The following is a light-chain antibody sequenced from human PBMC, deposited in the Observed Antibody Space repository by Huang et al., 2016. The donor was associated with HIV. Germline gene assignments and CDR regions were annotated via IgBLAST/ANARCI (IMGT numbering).Light chain of an antibody. J-gene: IGKJ5*01. V-gene: IGKV3-11*01. Sequence: EVVLTQSPATLSLSPGERDSVSCRSSQTIGIYLAWYQQKPGQAPRLLIHDASTRAAGIPARFSGSGSGTDFTLTIRSLEPEDFAVYYCQQRFTFGQGTRLEIK. CDR1: QTIGIY. CDR2: DAS. CDR3: QQRFT.